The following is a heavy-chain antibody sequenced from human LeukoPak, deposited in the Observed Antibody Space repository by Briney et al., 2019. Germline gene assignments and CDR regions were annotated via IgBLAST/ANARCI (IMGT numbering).Heavy chain of an antibody. CDR2: IIPIFGTA. J-gene: IGHJ2*01. D-gene: IGHD3-22*01. V-gene: IGHV1-69*13. CDR3: ARSGEGDSSVWYFDL. CDR1: GGTFSSYA. Sequence: SVKVSCKASGGTFSSYAISWVRQPPGQGLEWMGGIIPIFGTANYAQKFQGRVTITADESTSTAYMELSSLRSEDTAVYYCARSGEGDSSVWYFDLWGRGTLVTVSS.